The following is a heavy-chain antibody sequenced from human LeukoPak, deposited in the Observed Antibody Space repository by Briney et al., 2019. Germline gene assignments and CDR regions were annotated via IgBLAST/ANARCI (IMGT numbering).Heavy chain of an antibody. CDR1: GYTFTGYY. CDR3: ARVDSGSYYVVDY. Sequence: ASVKVSCKASGYTFTGYYMHWVRQAPGQGLEWMGWINPNSGGTNYAQKFQGRVTMTRDTSISTAYMELSRLRSDDTAVYYCARVDSGSYYVVDYWGQGTLVTVSS. D-gene: IGHD1-26*01. V-gene: IGHV1-2*02. J-gene: IGHJ4*02. CDR2: INPNSGGT.